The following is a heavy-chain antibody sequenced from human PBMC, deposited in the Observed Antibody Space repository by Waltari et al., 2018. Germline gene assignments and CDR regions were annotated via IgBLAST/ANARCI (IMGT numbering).Heavy chain of an antibody. Sequence: QVQLVQSGAEVKKPGDSVKVSCKASGYTFTGYYFHWVRQAPGQGLEWIGRINPNTGDTTYAQELQGRVTMTRDTSISTAYMELTSLRSEDTAVYYCARDWGYYSDTSGYPSNWFGPWGQGTLVTVSS. CDR2: INPNTGDT. D-gene: IGHD3-22*01. J-gene: IGHJ5*02. V-gene: IGHV1-2*06. CDR1: GYTFTGYY. CDR3: ARDWGYYSDTSGYPSNWFGP.